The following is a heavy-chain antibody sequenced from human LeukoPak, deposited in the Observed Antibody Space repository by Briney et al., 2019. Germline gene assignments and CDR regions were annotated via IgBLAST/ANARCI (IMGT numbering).Heavy chain of an antibody. J-gene: IGHJ6*03. CDR2: IYSGGTT. D-gene: IGHD2-15*01. Sequence: GSLRLSCAASGFTVSRSYMIWARQAPGKGLEWVSVIYSGGTTYYADSVKGRFTISRDNAKNSLYLQMNSLRAEDTALYYCARAVAQGRGGYMDVWGKGTTVTVSS. CDR1: GFTVSRSY. CDR3: ARAVAQGRGGYMDV. V-gene: IGHV3-53*01.